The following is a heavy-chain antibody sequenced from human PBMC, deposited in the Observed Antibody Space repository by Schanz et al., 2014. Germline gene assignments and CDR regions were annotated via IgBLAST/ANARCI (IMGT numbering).Heavy chain of an antibody. Sequence: QVQVVQSGGGLVKPGGSLRLSCAASGFVFGDYYMTWIRQAPGKGLEWLSYISDSGTYTNYADSVKGRFTISRDNAKSSLYLQMNSLRVEDTAVYYCAAHRQYTGYYDWFDPWGQGTLVIVSS. CDR1: GFVFGDYY. J-gene: IGHJ5*02. CDR2: ISDSGTYT. CDR3: AAHRQYTGYYDWFDP. V-gene: IGHV3-11*05. D-gene: IGHD1-26*01.